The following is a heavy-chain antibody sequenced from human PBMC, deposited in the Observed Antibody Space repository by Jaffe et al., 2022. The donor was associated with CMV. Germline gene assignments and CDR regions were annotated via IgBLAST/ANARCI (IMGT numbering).Heavy chain of an antibody. Sequence: QVQLQESGPGLVKPSETLSLTCTVSGGSISNYYWSWIRQPPGKGLEWIGYIDHNGNTNSNPSLKSRATISVDTSKNQFSLKLSSVTAADTALYYCARLPYCTVTSCPFDFWGQGTLVTVSS. D-gene: IGHD2-2*01. CDR3: ARLPYCTVTSCPFDF. CDR2: IDHNGNT. J-gene: IGHJ4*02. CDR1: GGSISNYY. V-gene: IGHV4-59*01.